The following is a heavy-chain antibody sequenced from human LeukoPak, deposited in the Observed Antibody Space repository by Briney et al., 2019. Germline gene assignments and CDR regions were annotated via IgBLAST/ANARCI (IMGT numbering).Heavy chain of an antibody. J-gene: IGHJ6*03. V-gene: IGHV4-59*01. Sequence: SETLSLTCTVSGGSISSYYWSWIRQPPGKGLEWIGYIYYSGSTSYSPSLRSRVTISVDTSKNQFSLKLSSVTAADTAVYYCARETSQKGAHYMDVWGKGTTVTISS. CDR2: IYYSGST. CDR3: ARETSQKGAHYMDV. D-gene: IGHD3-16*01. CDR1: GGSISSYY.